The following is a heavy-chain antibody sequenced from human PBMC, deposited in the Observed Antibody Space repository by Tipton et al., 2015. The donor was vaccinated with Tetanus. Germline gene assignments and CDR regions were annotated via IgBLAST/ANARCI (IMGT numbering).Heavy chain of an antibody. CDR3: ARDYTSYYAYYGMDV. CDR2: INSDGSST. CDR1: EFSFSSYW. J-gene: IGHJ6*02. Sequence: SLRLSCAASEFSFSSYWMHWVRQVPGRGLVWVSRINSDGSSTDYADSVKGRFTISRDNGKNTLYLQMDSLRAEDTAVYYCARDYTSYYAYYGMDVWGQGTTVTVSS. V-gene: IGHV3-74*01. D-gene: IGHD3-16*01.